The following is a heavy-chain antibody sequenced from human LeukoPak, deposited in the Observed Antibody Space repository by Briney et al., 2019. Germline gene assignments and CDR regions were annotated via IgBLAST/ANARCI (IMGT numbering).Heavy chain of an antibody. V-gene: IGHV1-69*05. J-gene: IGHJ4*02. CDR1: GGTFSSYA. CDR2: IIPIFGTA. D-gene: IGHD5-24*01. CDR3: ARISRNGYIFDY. Sequence: GASVKVSCKASGGTFSSYAISWVRQAPGQGLEWMGGIIPIFGTANYAQKFQGRVTITTDESTSTAYMELSSLRSEDTAVYYCARISRNGYIFDYRGQGTLVTVSS.